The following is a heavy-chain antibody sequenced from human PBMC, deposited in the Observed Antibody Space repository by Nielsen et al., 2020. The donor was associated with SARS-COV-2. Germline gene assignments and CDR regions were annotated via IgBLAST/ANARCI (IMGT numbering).Heavy chain of an antibody. CDR1: GFTFDDYA. J-gene: IGHJ5*02. D-gene: IGHD6-13*01. CDR3: AKVAAAGLYNWFDP. CDR2: ISWNSGSI. Sequence: SLKISCAASGFTFDDYAMHWVRQAPGKGLEWVSGISWNSGSIGYADSVKGRFTISRDNSKNTLYLQMNSLRAEDTAVYYCAKVAAAGLYNWFDPWGQGTLVTVSS. V-gene: IGHV3-9*01.